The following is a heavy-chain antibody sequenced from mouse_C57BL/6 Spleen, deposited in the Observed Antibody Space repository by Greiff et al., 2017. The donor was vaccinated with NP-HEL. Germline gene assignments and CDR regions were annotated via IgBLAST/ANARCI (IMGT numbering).Heavy chain of an antibody. J-gene: IGHJ4*01. V-gene: IGHV7-3*01. D-gene: IGHD1-1*01. CDR3: ARWDFYGSSYRAMDY. CDR1: GFTFTDYY. CDR2: IRNKANGYTT. Sequence: DVKLVESGGGLVQPGGFLSLSCAASGFTFTDYYMSWVRQPPGKALEWLGFIRNKANGYTTEYSASVKGRFTISRDNSQSILYLQMNALRAEDSATYYCARWDFYGSSYRAMDYWGQGTSVTVSS.